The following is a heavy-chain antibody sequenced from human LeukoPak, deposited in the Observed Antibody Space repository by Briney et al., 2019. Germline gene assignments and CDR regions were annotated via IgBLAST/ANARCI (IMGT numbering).Heavy chain of an antibody. CDR1: GFTFSNYW. V-gene: IGHV3-7*03. D-gene: IGHD6-13*01. Sequence: GGSLRLSCAASGFTFSNYWMSWVRQAPGKGLEWVANIKQDGSEKYYVDSVKGRFTISRDNSKNTLYLQMNSLRAEDTAVYYCAKETSYSSRYLLTYYFDYWGQGTLVTVSS. CDR2: IKQDGSEK. J-gene: IGHJ4*02. CDR3: AKETSYSSRYLLTYYFDY.